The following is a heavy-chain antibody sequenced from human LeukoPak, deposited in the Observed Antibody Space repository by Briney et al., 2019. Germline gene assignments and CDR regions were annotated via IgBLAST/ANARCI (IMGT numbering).Heavy chain of an antibody. CDR2: TYYRSKWYN. J-gene: IGHJ4*02. Sequence: SQTLSLTSVVPGDSVSSKNGAWNWIRQSPSRGLEWLGRTYYRSKWYNDYAESMEGRMTISQDTSKNQYSLHLNSVTPDDTAVYYCARDFGTTGWHTFDYWGQGTLVTVSS. D-gene: IGHD6-19*01. CDR1: GDSVSSKNGA. V-gene: IGHV6-1*01. CDR3: ARDFGTTGWHTFDY.